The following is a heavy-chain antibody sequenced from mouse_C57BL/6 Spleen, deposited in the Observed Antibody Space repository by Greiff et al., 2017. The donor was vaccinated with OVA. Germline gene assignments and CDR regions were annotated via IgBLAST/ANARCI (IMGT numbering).Heavy chain of an antibody. D-gene: IGHD1-1*01. CDR2: ISNGGGST. V-gene: IGHV5-12*01. CDR1: GFTFSDYY. J-gene: IGHJ3*01. Sequence: EVKVVESGGGLVQPGGSLKLSCAASGFTFSDYYMYWVRQTPEKRLEWVAYISNGGGSTYYPDTVKGRFTISRDNAKNTLYLQMSRLKSEDTAMYYCARGLRREGWFAYWGQGTLVTVSA. CDR3: ARGLRREGWFAY.